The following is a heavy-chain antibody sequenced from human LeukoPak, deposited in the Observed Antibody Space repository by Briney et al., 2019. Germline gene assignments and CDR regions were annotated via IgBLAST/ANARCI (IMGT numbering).Heavy chain of an antibody. CDR3: ARRLYYDNGGYTY. J-gene: IGHJ4*02. V-gene: IGHV3-48*04. CDR2: IGGSGRTI. CDR1: GFTFSSYS. D-gene: IGHD3-22*01. Sequence: GGSLRLSCAASGFTFSSYSMNWVRQAPGKGLEWVSYIGGSGRTIYYADSVKGRFTISRDNAKSSLYLQMNSLRAEDTAVYYCARRLYYDNGGYTYWGQGTLVTVSS.